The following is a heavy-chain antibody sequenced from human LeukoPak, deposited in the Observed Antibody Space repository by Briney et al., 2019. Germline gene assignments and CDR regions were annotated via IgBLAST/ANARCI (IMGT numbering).Heavy chain of an antibody. Sequence: PGRSLRLSCAASGFTFSSYGMHWVRQAPGKGLEWVAVISYDGSNKYYADSVKGRFTISRDNSKNTLYLQMNSLRAEDTAVYYCARGPWASFDYWGQGTLVTVSS. CDR3: ARGPWASFDY. D-gene: IGHD3-16*01. CDR2: ISYDGSNK. CDR1: GFTFSSYG. J-gene: IGHJ4*02. V-gene: IGHV3-30*03.